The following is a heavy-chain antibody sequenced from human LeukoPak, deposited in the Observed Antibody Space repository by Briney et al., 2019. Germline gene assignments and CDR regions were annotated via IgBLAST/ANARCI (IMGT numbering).Heavy chain of an antibody. CDR3: TRVFVGDEYSSSGY. CDR1: GFTFRKYY. V-gene: IGHV3-74*03. Sequence: QPGGSLRLSCAASGFTFRKYYMHWVRQAPGKGLVWVSRINSDGSSTTYADSVRGRFTVSRDNAKNTLYLQMNRLKVEDTAMYYCTRVFVGDEYSSSGYWGQGTLVTVSP. CDR2: INSDGSST. D-gene: IGHD6-13*01. J-gene: IGHJ4*02.